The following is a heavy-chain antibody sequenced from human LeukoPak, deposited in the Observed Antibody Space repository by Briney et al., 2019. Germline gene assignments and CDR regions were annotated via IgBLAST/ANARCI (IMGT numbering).Heavy chain of an antibody. CDR2: INHSGST. V-gene: IGHV4-34*01. D-gene: IGHD3-9*01. CDR3: ARRLRTYYDILTGYIDY. J-gene: IGHJ4*02. CDR1: GGSFSGYY. Sequence: SETLSLTCAVYGGSFSGYYWSWIRQPPGKGLEWIGEINHSGSTNYNPSLKSRVTISVDTSKNQFSLKLSSVTAADTAVYYCARRLRTYYDILTGYIDYWGQGTLVTVSS.